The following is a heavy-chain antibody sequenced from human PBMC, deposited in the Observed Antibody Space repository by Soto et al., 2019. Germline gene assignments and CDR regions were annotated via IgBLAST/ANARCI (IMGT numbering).Heavy chain of an antibody. CDR2: IRNKGNNYAT. CDR3: TSRRDWTAVDTLDY. Sequence: GGSLRLSCAASGFTFSDSAMHWVRQASGKGLEWVGRIRNKGNNYATAYTASVKGRFTISRDDSKNTVYLQMNSLKIDDTAVYYCTSRRDWTAVDTLDYWGLGTLVTVSS. CDR1: GFTFSDSA. V-gene: IGHV3-73*01. D-gene: IGHD5-18*01. J-gene: IGHJ4*02.